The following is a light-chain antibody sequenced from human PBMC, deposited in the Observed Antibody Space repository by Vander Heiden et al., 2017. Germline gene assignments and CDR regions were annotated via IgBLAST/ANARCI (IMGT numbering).Light chain of an antibody. CDR3: QAWDSSTVV. J-gene: IGLJ2*01. V-gene: IGLV3-1*01. Sequence: SYELTQPTSRSGSPGQTASITFSGDKLGHNYACCYQQKPVQSPVLVIYQDSKRPSGIPERFSGSNSGNTATLTISGTQAMDEADYYCQAWDSSTVVFGGGTKLPVL. CDR1: KLGHNY. CDR2: QDS.